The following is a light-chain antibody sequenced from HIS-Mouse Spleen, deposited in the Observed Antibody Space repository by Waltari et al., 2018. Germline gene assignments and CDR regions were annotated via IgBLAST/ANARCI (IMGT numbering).Light chain of an antibody. V-gene: IGLV3-21*03. J-gene: IGLJ2*01. Sequence: SYVLTQPPSVQAAPGKTARITRGGDNIGSKRLPWYQHNPGQAPVLVVYDDSDRPSGIPERFSGSNSGNTATLTISRVEAGDEADYYCQVWDSSSDHVVFGGGTKLTVL. CDR1: NIGSKR. CDR2: DDS. CDR3: QVWDSSSDHVV.